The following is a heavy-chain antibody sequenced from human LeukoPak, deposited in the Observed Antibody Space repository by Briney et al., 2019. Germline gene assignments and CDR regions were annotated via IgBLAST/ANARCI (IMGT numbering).Heavy chain of an antibody. J-gene: IGHJ4*02. Sequence: SGTLSLTCAVSGGSISSSNWWSWVRPPPGKGLEWIGEIYHSGSTNYNPSLKSRVTISVDKSKNQFSLKLSSVTAADTAVYYCAREGGYCSGGSCYAEGYFDYWGQGTLVTVSS. CDR2: IYHSGST. CDR1: GGSISSSNW. CDR3: AREGGYCSGGSCYAEGYFDY. V-gene: IGHV4-4*02. D-gene: IGHD2-15*01.